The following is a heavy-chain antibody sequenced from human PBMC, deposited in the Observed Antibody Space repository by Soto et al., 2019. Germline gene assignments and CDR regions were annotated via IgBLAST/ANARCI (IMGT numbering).Heavy chain of an antibody. Sequence: QVQLVQSGAEVKNPGASVKVSCKASGYTFTRYGIGWARQAPGQGREWMGWINTYNGNTNYAQNVQGRVTLTTDTSTSTAYIELRSLRSNDTAIYYCAMVDVYVTTSPQDVWGQGTTVIVSS. D-gene: IGHD3-16*01. V-gene: IGHV1-18*01. CDR3: AMVDVYVTTSPQDV. CDR1: GYTFTRYG. CDR2: INTYNGNT. J-gene: IGHJ6*02.